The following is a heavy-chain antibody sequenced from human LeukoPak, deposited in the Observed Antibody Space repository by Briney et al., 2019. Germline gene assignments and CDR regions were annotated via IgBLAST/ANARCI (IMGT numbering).Heavy chain of an antibody. D-gene: IGHD5-12*01. Sequence: GESLKISCKGSGYSFTSYWIGWVRQMPGKCLEWMGIIYPGDSNTRYSPSLQGQVTISADKSISTAYLQWSSLKASDTAMYYCATSRDGYNFYYWGQGTLVTVSS. CDR1: GYSFTSYW. V-gene: IGHV5-51*01. CDR2: IYPGDSNT. CDR3: ATSRDGYNFYY. J-gene: IGHJ4*02.